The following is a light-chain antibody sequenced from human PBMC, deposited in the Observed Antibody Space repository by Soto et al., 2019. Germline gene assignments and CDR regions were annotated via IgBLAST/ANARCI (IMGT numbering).Light chain of an antibody. CDR2: EAS. CDR3: SSYSSGSTLYV. CDR1: SSDIGESNY. Sequence: SALNKAAYGSSSPGQAITISCNETSSDIGESNYVSWYQQHPGRAPRLLIYEASYRPSGVSHRFSGSKFGNTASLTISGLQAEDEADYHCSSYSSGSTLYVFGTGPKVTVL. J-gene: IGLJ1*01. V-gene: IGLV2-14*01.